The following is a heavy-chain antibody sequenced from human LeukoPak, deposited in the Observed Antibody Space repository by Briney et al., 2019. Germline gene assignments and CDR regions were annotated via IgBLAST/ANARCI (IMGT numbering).Heavy chain of an antibody. D-gene: IGHD5-24*01. Sequence: PSQSLSLTCTLSGASISSGSYYWSWLRQPAGKGLEWIVGIYASGSTNYTPSLKSRVTISVDTSKNQFSLKLSSVTAADTSVYYCARDWGMATNHNWFDPWGQGTLGTVSS. CDR1: GASISSGSYY. CDR3: ARDWGMATNHNWFDP. J-gene: IGHJ5*02. CDR2: IYASGST. V-gene: IGHV4-61*02.